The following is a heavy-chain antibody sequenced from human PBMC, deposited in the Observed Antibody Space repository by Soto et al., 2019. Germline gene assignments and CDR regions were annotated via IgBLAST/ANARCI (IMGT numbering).Heavy chain of an antibody. CDR2: INDNGVSS. D-gene: IGHD3-3*01. V-gene: IGHV3-74*01. CDR1: GFTFSSYW. J-gene: IGHJ2*01. CDR3: TRVLPVSGYWYLDL. Sequence: EVQLVESGGGLVQPGGSLRLSCAASGFTFSSYWMHWVRQAPGEGLLWVSGINDNGVSSSYADSVKGRFTISRDNAKNTLYLKMNSLRAEDTAVFYCTRVLPVSGYWYLDLWGRGTLVTVSS.